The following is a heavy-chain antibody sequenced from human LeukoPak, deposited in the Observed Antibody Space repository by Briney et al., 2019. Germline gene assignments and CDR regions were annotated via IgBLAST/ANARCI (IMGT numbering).Heavy chain of an antibody. Sequence: PGRSLRLSCAASGLTFSSYAMSWVRQAPGKGLEWVSAISGSGGSTYYADSVKGRFTISRDNSKNTLYLQMNSLRAEDTAVYYCAKDTSEQQLADFDYWGQGTLVTVS. CDR1: GLTFSSYA. CDR2: ISGSGGST. V-gene: IGHV3-23*01. D-gene: IGHD6-13*01. CDR3: AKDTSEQQLADFDY. J-gene: IGHJ4*02.